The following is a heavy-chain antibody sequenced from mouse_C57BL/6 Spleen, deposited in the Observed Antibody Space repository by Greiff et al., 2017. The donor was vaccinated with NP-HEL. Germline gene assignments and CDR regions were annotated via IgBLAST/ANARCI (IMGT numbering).Heavy chain of an antibody. CDR1: GFSLTSYG. V-gene: IGHV2-5*01. CDR2: IWRGGST. J-gene: IGHJ4*01. D-gene: IGHD2-4*01. CDR3: AKKLSTMIKDYAMDY. Sequence: QVQLQQSGPGLVQPSQSLSITCTVSGFSLTSYGVHWVRQSPGKGLEWLGVIWRGGSTDYNAAFMSRLSITKDNSKSQVFFKMNSLQADDTAIYYCAKKLSTMIKDYAMDYWGQGTSVTVSS.